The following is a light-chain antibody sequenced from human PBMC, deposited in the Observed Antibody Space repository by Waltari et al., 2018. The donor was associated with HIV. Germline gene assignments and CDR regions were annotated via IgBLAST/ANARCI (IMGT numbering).Light chain of an antibody. CDR2: EVS. CDR1: SSDVGGYNY. Sequence: QSALTQPASVSGSPGQSITISCTGTSSDVGGYNYVSWYQQHPGKAPKLMIYEVSNRPSGVLNRFSGSKSGNTASLTISGLQAEDEADYYCSSYTSSSWVFGGGTKLTVL. V-gene: IGLV2-14*01. CDR3: SSYTSSSWV. J-gene: IGLJ3*02.